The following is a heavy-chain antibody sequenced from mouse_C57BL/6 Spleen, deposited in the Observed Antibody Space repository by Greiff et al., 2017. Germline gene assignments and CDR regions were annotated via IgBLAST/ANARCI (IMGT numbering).Heavy chain of an antibody. CDR1: GYSITSGYY. J-gene: IGHJ4*01. CDR2: ISYDGSN. D-gene: IGHD2-4*01. CDR3: ARVGDDYDSFYAMDY. V-gene: IGHV3-6*01. Sequence: DVHLVESGPGLVKPSQSLSLTCSVTGYSITSGYYWNWIRQFPGNKLEWMGYISYDGSNNYNPSLKNRISITRDTTKNQFFLKLNSVTTEDTATYYGARVGDDYDSFYAMDYWGQGTSVTVSS.